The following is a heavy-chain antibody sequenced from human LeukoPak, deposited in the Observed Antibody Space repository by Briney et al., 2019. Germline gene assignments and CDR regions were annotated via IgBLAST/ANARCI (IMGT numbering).Heavy chain of an antibody. CDR3: ATMVTSPTYYYDSSGYEDY. CDR2: ISGSGGST. D-gene: IGHD3-22*01. J-gene: IGHJ4*02. V-gene: IGHV3-23*01. CDR1: GFTFSSYA. Sequence: GGSLRLYCAASGFTFSSYAMSWVRQAPGKGLEWVSAISGSGGSTYYADSVKGRFTISRDNSKNTLYLQMNSLRAEDTAVYYCATMVTSPTYYYDSSGYEDYWGQGTLVTVSS.